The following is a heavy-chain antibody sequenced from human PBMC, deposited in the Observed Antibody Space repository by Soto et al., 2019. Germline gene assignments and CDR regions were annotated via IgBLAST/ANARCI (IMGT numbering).Heavy chain of an antibody. CDR1: GFTFTSYG. D-gene: IGHD3-10*01. V-gene: IGHV3-30*18. Sequence: QVPLVESGGGVVQPGTSLRLSCAASGFTFTSYGLHWVRQAPGKGLEWVAGISYDGSKKYFADSVKGRFTISRDNTRSTLFLDMNSLRGEDTAIYYCAKTWFGEDNYGMDVWGQGTTVTVSS. CDR3: AKTWFGEDNYGMDV. CDR2: ISYDGSKK. J-gene: IGHJ6*02.